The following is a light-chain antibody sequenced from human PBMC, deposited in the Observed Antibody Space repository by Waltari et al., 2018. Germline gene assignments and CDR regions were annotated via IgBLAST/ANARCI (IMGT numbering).Light chain of an antibody. J-gene: IGKJ1*01. CDR3: QHYVRLPAT. Sequence: EIVLTQSPGTLSLSPGERATLSCRASQSVSRSLAWYQQKPGQAPSLLIYAASTRATGIPDRFSGSGSGTDFSLTISRLEPEDFAVYYCQHYVRLPATFGQGTNVEIK. V-gene: IGKV3-20*01. CDR1: QSVSRS. CDR2: AAS.